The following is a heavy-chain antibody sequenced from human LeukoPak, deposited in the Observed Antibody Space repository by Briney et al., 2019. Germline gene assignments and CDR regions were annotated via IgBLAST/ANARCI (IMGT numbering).Heavy chain of an antibody. CDR3: ARGGMATILPFDY. CDR1: GGSISSYY. CDR2: IYYSGST. D-gene: IGHD5-24*01. Sequence: SQTLSLTCTVSGGSISSYYWSWIRQPPGKGLEWIGYIYYSGSTNYNPSLKSRVTISVETSKNQFSLKLSSVTAADTAVYYCARGGMATILPFDYWGQGTLVTVSS. J-gene: IGHJ4*02. V-gene: IGHV4-59*08.